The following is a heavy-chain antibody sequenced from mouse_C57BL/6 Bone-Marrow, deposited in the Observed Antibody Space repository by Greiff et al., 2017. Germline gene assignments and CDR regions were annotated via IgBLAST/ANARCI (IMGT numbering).Heavy chain of an antibody. CDR1: GYTFTDHT. D-gene: IGHD1-1*01. J-gene: IGHJ4*01. Sequence: VQLQQSDAELVKPGASVKISCKVSGYTFTDHTIHWMKQRPEQGLEWIGYIYPRDGSTTYNEKFKGTATLPAAKASSTAYMQLNSLTSEDSAVYFCARRGTTGGAMDYWGQGTSVTVSS. V-gene: IGHV1-78*01. CDR3: ARRGTTGGAMDY. CDR2: IYPRDGST.